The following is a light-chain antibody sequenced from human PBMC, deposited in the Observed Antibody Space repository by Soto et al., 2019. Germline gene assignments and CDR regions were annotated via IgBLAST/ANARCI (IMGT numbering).Light chain of an antibody. V-gene: IGKV1-27*01. J-gene: IGKJ5*01. Sequence: DIQMTQSPPSLSASVGDRVTITCRASQGIGNSLAWYQQKPGTVPKLLIYSASTLQSGVPSRFSGSGSGTDFTLTISSRQPEDVAAYYCQKYNTVPATFGQGTRLEIK. CDR3: QKYNTVPAT. CDR2: SAS. CDR1: QGIGNS.